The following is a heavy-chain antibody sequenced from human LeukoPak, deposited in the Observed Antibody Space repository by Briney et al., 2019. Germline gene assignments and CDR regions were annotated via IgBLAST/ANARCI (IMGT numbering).Heavy chain of an antibody. D-gene: IGHD3-16*01. CDR3: ARDLFDGHGYTFYYYGMDV. J-gene: IGHJ6*02. CDR1: GYTFTNYE. V-gene: IGHV1-8*01. CDR2: MNPTSGKA. Sequence: ASVKVSCKASGYTFTNYEVNWVRQATGQGLEWVGWMNPTSGKAGFAQRFQGRVSMTRNISISTAYMELSSLRSEDTAVYYCARDLFDGHGYTFYYYGMDVWGQGTTVTVSS.